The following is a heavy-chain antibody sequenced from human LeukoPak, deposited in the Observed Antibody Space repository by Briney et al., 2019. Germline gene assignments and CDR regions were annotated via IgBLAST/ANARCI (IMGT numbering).Heavy chain of an antibody. Sequence: SETLSLTCTVSGGSISSYYWSWIRQPPGKGLEWIGYIYYSGSTNYNPSLKSRVTISVDTSKNQFSLKLSSVTAADTAVYYCAGLGGYQLLTSDYYYCMDVWGKGTTVTISS. CDR3: AGLGGYQLLTSDYYYCMDV. CDR1: GGSISSYY. J-gene: IGHJ6*03. V-gene: IGHV4-59*01. D-gene: IGHD2-2*01. CDR2: IYYSGST.